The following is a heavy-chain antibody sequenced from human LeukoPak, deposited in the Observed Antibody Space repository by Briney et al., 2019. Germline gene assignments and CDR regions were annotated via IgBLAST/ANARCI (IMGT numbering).Heavy chain of an antibody. D-gene: IGHD3-22*01. J-gene: IGHJ3*02. CDR1: GFTFSSYE. CDR2: ISSSGSTI. Sequence: GGSLRLSCAASGFTFSSYEMNWVRQAPGKGLEGVSYISSSGSTINYADSVKGRFTISRDNAKNSLDLQMNSLRAEDTAVYYCAGYYDSSGYYLDAFDIWGQGTMVTVSS. V-gene: IGHV3-48*03. CDR3: AGYYDSSGYYLDAFDI.